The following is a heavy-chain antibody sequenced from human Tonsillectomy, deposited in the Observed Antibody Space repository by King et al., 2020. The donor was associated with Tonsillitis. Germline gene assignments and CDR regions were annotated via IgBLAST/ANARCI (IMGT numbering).Heavy chain of an antibody. CDR1: GFTFSTYS. Sequence: VQLVESGGGLVQPGGSLRLSCAASGFTFSTYSMNWVRQAPGKGLEWVSYISSSSTSIYSADSVKGRFTISRDNAKNSLYLQMNSLRAEDTAVYYCARELTASGTGWFDPWGQGTLVTVSS. J-gene: IGHJ5*01. V-gene: IGHV3-48*04. CDR2: ISSSSTSI. D-gene: IGHD6-13*01. CDR3: ARELTASGTGWFDP.